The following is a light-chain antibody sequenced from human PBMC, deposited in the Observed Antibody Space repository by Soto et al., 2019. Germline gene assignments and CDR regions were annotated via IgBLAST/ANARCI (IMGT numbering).Light chain of an antibody. Sequence: EIVLTQSPGSLSLSPGQRATLSCRASQSVDTTFFAWYQKKPGQAPRLLIYGASKSATGIPDRFSGSGSGTDFPLIISRLEPEDFAVYYCQQYMSSVTFGQGTKVEIK. CDR1: QSVDTTF. CDR3: QQYMSSVT. J-gene: IGKJ1*01. V-gene: IGKV3-20*01. CDR2: GAS.